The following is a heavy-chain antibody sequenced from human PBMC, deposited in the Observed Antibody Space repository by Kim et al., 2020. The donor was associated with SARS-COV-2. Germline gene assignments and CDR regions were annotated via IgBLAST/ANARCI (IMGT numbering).Heavy chain of an antibody. J-gene: IGHJ5*02. Sequence: GGSLRLSCAASGFTFSSYEMNWVRQAPGKGLEWVSYISSSGSTIYYADSVKGRFTISRDNAKNSLYLQMNSLRAEDTAVYYCARDKPDSHNYDSRRFDPWGQGTLVTVSS. D-gene: IGHD3-22*01. CDR3: ARDKPDSHNYDSRRFDP. CDR2: ISSSGSTI. CDR1: GFTFSSYE. V-gene: IGHV3-48*03.